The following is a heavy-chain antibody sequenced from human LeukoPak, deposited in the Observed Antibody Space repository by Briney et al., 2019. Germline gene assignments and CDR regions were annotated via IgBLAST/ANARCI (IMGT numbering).Heavy chain of an antibody. J-gene: IGHJ4*02. CDR1: GFTFSSYS. Sequence: GGSLRLSCAASGFTFSSYSMNWVRQAPGKGLGWVSPISSSSSYIYYADSVKGRFTISRDNAKNSLYLQMNSLRAEDTAVYYCARVDWYYDFWSGYYGGYYFDYWGQGTLVTVSS. CDR3: ARVDWYYDFWSGYYGGYYFDY. CDR2: ISSSSSYI. V-gene: IGHV3-21*01. D-gene: IGHD3-3*01.